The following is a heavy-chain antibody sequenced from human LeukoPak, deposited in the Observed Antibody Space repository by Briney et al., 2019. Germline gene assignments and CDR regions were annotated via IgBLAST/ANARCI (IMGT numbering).Heavy chain of an antibody. CDR1: GYTFTSYY. J-gene: IGHJ4*02. Sequence: ASVKVPCKASGYTFTSYYMHWVRQAPGQGLEWMGIINPSGGSTSYAQKFQGRVTMTRDMSTSTVYMELSSLRSEDTAVYYCARGGVGATLDYWGQGTLVTVSS. CDR2: INPSGGST. D-gene: IGHD1-26*01. V-gene: IGHV1-46*01. CDR3: ARGGVGATLDY.